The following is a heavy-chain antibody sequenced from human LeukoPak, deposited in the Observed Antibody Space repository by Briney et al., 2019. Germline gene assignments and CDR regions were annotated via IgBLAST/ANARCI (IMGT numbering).Heavy chain of an antibody. V-gene: IGHV3-23*01. CDR3: AKGEYSSSWYLGIY. CDR2: ISGNDGST. J-gene: IGHJ4*02. Sequence: GGSLRLSCAASGFIFSSYAMSWVRQAPGKGLEWVSSISGNDGSTYYADSMRARFTISRDNSKNTLYLQMNSLRAEDTAVYYCAKGEYSSSWYLGIYWGQGTLVTVSS. D-gene: IGHD6-13*01. CDR1: GFIFSSYA.